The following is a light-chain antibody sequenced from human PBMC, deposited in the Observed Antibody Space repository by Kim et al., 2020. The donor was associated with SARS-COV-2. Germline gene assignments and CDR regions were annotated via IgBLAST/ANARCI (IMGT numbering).Light chain of an antibody. V-gene: IGKV3-11*01. J-gene: IGKJ2*01. CDR2: DAS. CDR3: QQRSGSPHT. CDR1: RSVNSY. Sequence: EIVLTQSPATLSLSPGDRATLSCRASRSVNSYLSWCQQKPGQAPRLLIYDASNRATGIPARFSGSGSGTDFTLTITSLEPEDFAVYYCQQRSGSPHTCGRGTKLE.